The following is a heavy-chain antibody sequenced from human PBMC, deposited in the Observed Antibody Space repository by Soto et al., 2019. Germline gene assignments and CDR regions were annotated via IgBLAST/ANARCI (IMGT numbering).Heavy chain of an antibody. CDR3: AKGGGSARDFDY. J-gene: IGHJ4*02. D-gene: IGHD1-26*01. Sequence: AGGSLRLSCTGSGFTFGNYGMHWVRQAPGKGLEWVASTSYDGNIKYYADSLKGRFTISRDNSKKMVYLQMTSLGPEDTAVYYCAKGGGSARDFDYWGQGALVTVSS. CDR1: GFTFGNYG. V-gene: IGHV3-30*18. CDR2: TSYDGNIK.